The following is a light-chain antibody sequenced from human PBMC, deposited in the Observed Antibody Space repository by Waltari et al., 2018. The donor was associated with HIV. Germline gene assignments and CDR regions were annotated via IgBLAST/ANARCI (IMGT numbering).Light chain of an antibody. V-gene: IGKV1-9*01. Sequence: DIQLTQSPSFLSASVGDRFTITCRASQAITTYLAWYQQKPGTAPKLLIYAASSLQSGVPSRFSGSGSGTEFTLTISSLQPEDFATYYCQQLYTYPYTFGQGTKLEIK. J-gene: IGKJ2*01. CDR2: AAS. CDR1: QAITTY. CDR3: QQLYTYPYT.